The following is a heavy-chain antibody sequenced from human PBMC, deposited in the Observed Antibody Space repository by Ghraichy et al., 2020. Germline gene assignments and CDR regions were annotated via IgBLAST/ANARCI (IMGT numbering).Heavy chain of an antibody. CDR3: ARDLDKAMGYYYYYYMDV. J-gene: IGHJ6*03. Sequence: GGSLRLSCAASGFTFSSYWMSWVRQAPGKGLEWVANIKQDGSEKYYVDSVKGRFTISRDNAKNSLYLQMNSLRAEDTAVYYCARDLDKAMGYYYYYYMDVWGKGTTVTVSS. CDR1: GFTFSSYW. V-gene: IGHV3-7*01. D-gene: IGHD5-18*01. CDR2: IKQDGSEK.